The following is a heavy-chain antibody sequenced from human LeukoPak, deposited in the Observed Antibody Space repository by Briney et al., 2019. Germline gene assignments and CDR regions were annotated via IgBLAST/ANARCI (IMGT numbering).Heavy chain of an antibody. V-gene: IGHV1-2*02. CDR3: ALWQSSNSNYMRAFDI. D-gene: IGHD4-11*01. Sequence: ASVKVTCKASGYTFTGYSLHWVRQAPGQCLEWMGWISPNSGDTNYAQKFQGRVAMSRDTSISTAYMELSTLRSDDTAVYYCALWQSSNSNYMRAFDIWGQGTMVTVSS. CDR2: ISPNSGDT. CDR1: GYTFTGYS. J-gene: IGHJ3*02.